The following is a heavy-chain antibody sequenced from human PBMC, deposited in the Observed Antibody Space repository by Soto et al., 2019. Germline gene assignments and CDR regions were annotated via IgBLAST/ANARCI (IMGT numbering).Heavy chain of an antibody. V-gene: IGHV3-30*18. J-gene: IGHJ4*02. Sequence: QVQLVESGGGVVQPGRSLRLSCAASGFTFSSYGMHWVRQAPGKGLEWVAVISYDGSNKYYADSVKGRFTISRDNSKNTLYLQMNSLRAEDTAVYYCAKGFVRFLEWLLYFDYWGQGTLVTVSS. CDR1: GFTFSSYG. CDR3: AKGFVRFLEWLLYFDY. D-gene: IGHD3-3*01. CDR2: ISYDGSNK.